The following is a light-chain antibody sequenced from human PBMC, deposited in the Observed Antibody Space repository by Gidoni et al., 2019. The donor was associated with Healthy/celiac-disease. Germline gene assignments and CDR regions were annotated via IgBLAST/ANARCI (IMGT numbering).Light chain of an antibody. J-gene: IGLJ2*01. V-gene: IGLV2-11*01. CDR1: SNDVGGYNY. CDR3: CSYAGSYPV. Sequence: QSALTQPRSVSGSPGQSVPISCTGTSNDVGGYNYVSWYQQHPGKAPKLMIYDVSKRPSGVPDRFSGSKSGNTASLTISGLQAEDEADYYCCSYAGSYPVFGGGTKLTVL. CDR2: DVS.